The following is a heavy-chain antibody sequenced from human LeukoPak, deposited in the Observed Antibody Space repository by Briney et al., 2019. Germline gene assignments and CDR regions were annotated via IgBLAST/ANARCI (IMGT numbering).Heavy chain of an antibody. J-gene: IGHJ5*02. Sequence: ASVKVSCKASGYTFTSYGISWVRQAPGQGLEWMGWMNPNSGNTGYAQKFQGRVTMTRNTSISTAYMELSSLRSEDTAVYYCARLYYDILTGYYINWFDPWGQGTLVTVSS. CDR2: MNPNSGNT. CDR1: GYTFTSYG. D-gene: IGHD3-9*01. V-gene: IGHV1-8*02. CDR3: ARLYYDILTGYYINWFDP.